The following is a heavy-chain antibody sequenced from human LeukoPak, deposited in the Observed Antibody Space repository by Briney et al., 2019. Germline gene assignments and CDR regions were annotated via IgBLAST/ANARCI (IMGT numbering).Heavy chain of an antibody. J-gene: IGHJ4*02. V-gene: IGHV3-30*02. CDR1: GFTFSSYW. D-gene: IGHD2-2*01. CDR2: IQNDGSNT. Sequence: GGSLRLSCAASGFTFSSYWTSWVRQAPGKGLEWVAFIQNDGSNTYYADSVKGRFTISRDNSKNTLYLQMNSLRAEDTTVYYCAKDAGGGLCYFDYWGQGTLVTVSS. CDR3: AKDAGGGLCYFDY.